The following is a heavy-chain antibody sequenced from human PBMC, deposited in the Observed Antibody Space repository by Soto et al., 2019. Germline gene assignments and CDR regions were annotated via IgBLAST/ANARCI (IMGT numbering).Heavy chain of an antibody. J-gene: IGHJ4*02. CDR3: AREGYNFGPFDY. CDR2: ISYSGTT. CDR1: GGSLSSYY. D-gene: IGHD5-18*01. Sequence: QVQLQESGPGLVKPSETLSLTCTVSGGSLSSYYWSWIRRPPGMGLEWIASISYSGTTNYNSSLRSPVTISIDASKTQFSLRFNSVTAADTPVYYCAREGYNFGPFDYWGQGALVTVSS. V-gene: IGHV4-59*01.